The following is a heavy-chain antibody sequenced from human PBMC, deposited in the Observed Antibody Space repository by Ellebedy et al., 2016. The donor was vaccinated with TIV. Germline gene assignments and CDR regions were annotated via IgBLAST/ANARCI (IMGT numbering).Heavy chain of an antibody. V-gene: IGHV3-7*01. D-gene: IGHD4-17*01. J-gene: IGHJ3*02. CDR1: GFSFSSYW. Sequence: GESLKISCAASGFSFSSYWMTWVRQAPGKGLEWVANIRLDGGDKYYVDSVKGRFTVSRDNAKNSLYLQMTSLRADDTAVYYCATDGSYGDYLSPTHAFVIWGQGTVVTVSS. CDR2: IRLDGGDK. CDR3: ATDGSYGDYLSPTHAFVI.